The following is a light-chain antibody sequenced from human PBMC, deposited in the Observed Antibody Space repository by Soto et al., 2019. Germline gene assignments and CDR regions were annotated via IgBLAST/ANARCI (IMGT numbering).Light chain of an antibody. CDR2: RAS. CDR3: QHYGSSPRT. CDR1: QSVGGNY. J-gene: IGKJ1*01. Sequence: EIVLTQFPGTLSLSPGERATLSCRASQSVGGNYLAWFQQKPGQAPRLLVYRASNRAAGIADRFSGGGSGTDFTLTISRLEPEDFAVYYCQHYGSSPRTFGQGTEVEVK. V-gene: IGKV3-20*01.